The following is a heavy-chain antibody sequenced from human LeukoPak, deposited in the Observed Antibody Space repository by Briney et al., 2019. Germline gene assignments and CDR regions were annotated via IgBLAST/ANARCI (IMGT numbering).Heavy chain of an antibody. Sequence: SETLSLTCTVSGGSISSGDYYWSWVRQPPGTGLEWIGYIYYSGSTYYNPSLKSRVTISVDTSKNQFPLRLSSVTAADTAVYYCARAEMATSPDYWGQGTLVTVSS. CDR1: GGSISSGDYY. D-gene: IGHD5-24*01. CDR3: ARAEMATSPDY. V-gene: IGHV4-30-4*01. CDR2: IYYSGST. J-gene: IGHJ4*02.